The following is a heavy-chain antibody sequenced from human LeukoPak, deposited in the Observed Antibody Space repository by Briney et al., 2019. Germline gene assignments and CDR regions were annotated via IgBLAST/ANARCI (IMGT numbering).Heavy chain of an antibody. CDR2: ISYDGSNK. CDR1: GFTFSTFG. CDR3: ARDEGWGLDPLFCSSTSCFVDY. D-gene: IGHD2-2*01. J-gene: IGHJ4*02. V-gene: IGHV3-30*03. Sequence: GGSLRLPCAASGFTFSTFGMHWVRQAPGKGLEWVAVISYDGSNKYYADSVKGRFTISRDNSKNTLYLQMNSLRTEDTAVYYCARDEGWGLDPLFCSSTSCFVDYWGQGTLVTVSS.